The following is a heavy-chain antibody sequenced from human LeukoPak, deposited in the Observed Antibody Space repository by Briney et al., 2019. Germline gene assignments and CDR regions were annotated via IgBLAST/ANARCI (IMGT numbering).Heavy chain of an antibody. Sequence: GGSLRLSCAASGFTFSSYAMSWVRQAPGKGLEWVSAISGSGGSTYYADSVKGRFTIPRDNSKNTRYLQMNSLRAEDTAVYYCAKGGKWDVTPFDYWGQGTLVTVSS. J-gene: IGHJ4*02. CDR1: GFTFSSYA. CDR2: ISGSGGST. CDR3: AKGGKWDVTPFDY. V-gene: IGHV3-23*01. D-gene: IGHD1-26*01.